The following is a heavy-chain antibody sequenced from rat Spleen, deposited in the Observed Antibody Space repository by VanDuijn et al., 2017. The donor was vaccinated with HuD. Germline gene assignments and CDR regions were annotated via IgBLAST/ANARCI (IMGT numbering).Heavy chain of an antibody. J-gene: IGHJ1*01. Sequence: EVQLVESGGGLVQPGGSLKLSCAASGFTFSNYGMNWVRQAPTKGLEWVASISTGGGNTYYRDSVKGRFTISRDNAKNTLYLQMNSLRSEDTAIYYCARRKDGGWYFDFWGPGTMVTVSS. D-gene: IGHD1-12*02. CDR3: ARRKDGGWYFDF. V-gene: IGHV5S13*01. CDR1: GFTFSNYG. CDR2: ISTGGGNT.